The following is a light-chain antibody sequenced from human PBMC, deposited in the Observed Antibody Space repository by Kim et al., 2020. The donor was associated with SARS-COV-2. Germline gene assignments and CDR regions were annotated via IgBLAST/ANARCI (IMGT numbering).Light chain of an antibody. CDR3: SSRDTSGDRVL. Sequence: SSELTQDPAMSVALGQTVTITCQGDSLRDYYASWYQQRAGQAPVLVAYGKNNRPSGIPGRFSASNSWNTASLTISGAQSEDEADYYCSSRDTSGDRVLFGGGTQLTVL. CDR2: GKN. CDR1: SLRDYY. V-gene: IGLV3-19*01. J-gene: IGLJ2*01.